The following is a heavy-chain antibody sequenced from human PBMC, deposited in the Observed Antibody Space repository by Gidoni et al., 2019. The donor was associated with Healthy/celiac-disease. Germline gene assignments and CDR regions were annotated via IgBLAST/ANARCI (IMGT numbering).Heavy chain of an antibody. J-gene: IGHJ3*02. Sequence: QVQLVQSGAEVKKPGASVKVSCKASGYTFTSYYMHWVRQAPGQGLEWMGIINPSGGSTSYAQKFQGRVTMTRDTSTSTVYMELSSLRSEDTAVYYCARAKGWRALHDAFDIWGQGTMVTVSS. CDR2: INPSGGST. CDR3: ARAKGWRALHDAFDI. CDR1: GYTFTSYY. V-gene: IGHV1-46*01. D-gene: IGHD1-26*01.